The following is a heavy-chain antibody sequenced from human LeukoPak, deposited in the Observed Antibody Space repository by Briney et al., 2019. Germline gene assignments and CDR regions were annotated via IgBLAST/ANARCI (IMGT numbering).Heavy chain of an antibody. CDR1: GGSISSYY. CDR2: IYYSGST. J-gene: IGHJ5*02. D-gene: IGHD2-2*02. Sequence: PSETLSLTCTVSGGSISSYYWSWIRQPLGKGLEWIGYIYYSGSTNYNPSLKSRVTISVDTSKNQFSLKLSSVTAADTAVYYCARDGVYCSSTSCYKGGWFDPWGQGTLVTVSS. V-gene: IGHV4-59*01. CDR3: ARDGVYCSSTSCYKGGWFDP.